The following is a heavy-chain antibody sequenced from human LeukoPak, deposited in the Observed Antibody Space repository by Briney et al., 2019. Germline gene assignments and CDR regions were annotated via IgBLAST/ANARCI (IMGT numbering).Heavy chain of an antibody. V-gene: IGHV4-59*01. J-gene: IGHJ5*02. CDR1: GGSISSYY. CDR3: ARSLGYCSSTSCPNWFDP. Sequence: ASETLSLTXTVSGGSISSYYWSWIWQPPGKGLEWIGYIYYSGSTNYNPSLKSRVTISVDTSKNQFSLKLSSVTAADTAVYYCARSLGYCSSTSCPNWFDPWGQGTLVTVSS. CDR2: IYYSGST. D-gene: IGHD2-2*01.